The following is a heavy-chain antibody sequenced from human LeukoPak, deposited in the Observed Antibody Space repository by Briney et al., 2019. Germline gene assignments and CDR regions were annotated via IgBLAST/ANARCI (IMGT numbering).Heavy chain of an antibody. D-gene: IGHD3-3*01. CDR3: AKADFWSGNGYYYMDV. CDR1: GFTLSSYA. J-gene: IGHJ6*03. V-gene: IGHV3-23*01. Sequence: PGGSLRLSCAASGFTLSSYAMSWVRQAPGKGLEWVSAISGSGGSTYYADSVKGRFTISRDNSKNTLYLQMNSLRAEDTALYYCAKADFWSGNGYYYMDVWGKGTTVTVSS. CDR2: ISGSGGST.